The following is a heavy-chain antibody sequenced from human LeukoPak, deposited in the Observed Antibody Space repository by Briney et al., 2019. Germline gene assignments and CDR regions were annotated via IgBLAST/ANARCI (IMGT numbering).Heavy chain of an antibody. Sequence: SETLSRTCAVYGGSFSDNYWSWIRQSPGKGLEWIGEINHSGSTNYSPSLKSRVTISVDTSKNQFSLKLSSVTAADTAVYYCVSNPYSNYYFDYWGQGTLVTVSS. CDR1: GGSFSDNY. CDR3: VSNPYSNYYFDY. D-gene: IGHD4-11*01. V-gene: IGHV4-34*01. J-gene: IGHJ4*02. CDR2: INHSGST.